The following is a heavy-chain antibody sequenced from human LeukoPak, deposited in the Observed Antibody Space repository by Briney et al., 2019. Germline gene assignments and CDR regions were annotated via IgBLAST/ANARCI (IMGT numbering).Heavy chain of an antibody. CDR3: ARALWNERFTIDY. J-gene: IGHJ4*02. D-gene: IGHD1-1*01. CDR1: GGTFSSDG. Sequence: ASVKVSCKASGGTFSSDGITWVRQAPGQGLEWMGGIIPIFGTANYAQKFQGRVTITADESTSTAYMELSSLRSEDTAVYYCARALWNERFTIDYWGQGTLVTVSS. V-gene: IGHV1-69*13. CDR2: IIPIFGTA.